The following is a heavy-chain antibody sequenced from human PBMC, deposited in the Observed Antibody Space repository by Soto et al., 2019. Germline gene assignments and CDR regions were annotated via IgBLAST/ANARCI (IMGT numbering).Heavy chain of an antibody. CDR1: GFTFSSYG. D-gene: IGHD2-2*01. Sequence: QVQLVESGGGVVQPGRSLRLSCAASGFTFSSYGMHWVRQAPGKGLEWVAVIWYDGSNKYYADSVKGRFTISRDNSKNTLYLQMNSLRAEDTAVYYCARDEACISTSCMYNWFDPWGQGTLVTVSS. CDR2: IWYDGSNK. CDR3: ARDEACISTSCMYNWFDP. V-gene: IGHV3-33*01. J-gene: IGHJ5*02.